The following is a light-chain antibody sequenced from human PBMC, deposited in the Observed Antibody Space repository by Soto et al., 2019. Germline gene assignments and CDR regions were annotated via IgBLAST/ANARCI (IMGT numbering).Light chain of an antibody. CDR1: QRVSCY. V-gene: IGKV3-11*01. J-gene: IGKJ4*01. CDR3: QKRRNWRST. Sequence: EIVLTQSPAPLSLSPGNRATLSCRASQRVSCYLAWYQQKPGQAPRLLIYDASNRATGIPARFSGSGSGTDFSPTIPTLEPQDFAVYYCQKRRNWRSTFGGKTKRE. CDR2: DAS.